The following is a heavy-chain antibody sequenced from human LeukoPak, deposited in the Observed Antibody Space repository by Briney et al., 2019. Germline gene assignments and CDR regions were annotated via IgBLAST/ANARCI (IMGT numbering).Heavy chain of an antibody. V-gene: IGHV3-21*01. Sequence: GGSLRLSCAASGFTFSSYSMNWVHQAPGKGLEWVSSISSSSSYIYYADSVKGRFTISRDNAKNSLYLQMNSLRAEDTAVYYCARSDLRDDAFDIWGQGTMVTVSS. CDR1: GFTFSSYS. CDR3: ARSDLRDDAFDI. J-gene: IGHJ3*02. CDR2: ISSSSSYI.